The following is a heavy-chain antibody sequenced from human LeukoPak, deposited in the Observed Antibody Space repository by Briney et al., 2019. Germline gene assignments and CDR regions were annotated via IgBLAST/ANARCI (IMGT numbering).Heavy chain of an antibody. CDR1: GGSSSGYY. J-gene: IGHJ3*01. CDR3: ARVDGA. D-gene: IGHD1-26*01. CDR2: INHSGST. Sequence: PSETLSLTCAVYGGSSSGYYWSWIRQPPGKGLEWIGEINHSGSTNYNPSLKSRVTISVDTSKNQFSLKLSSVTAADTAVYYCARVDGAWGQGTMVTVSS. V-gene: IGHV4-34*01.